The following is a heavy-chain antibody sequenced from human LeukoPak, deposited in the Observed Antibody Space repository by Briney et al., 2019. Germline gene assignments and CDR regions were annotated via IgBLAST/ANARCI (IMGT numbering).Heavy chain of an antibody. J-gene: IGHJ3*02. V-gene: IGHV3-74*01. Sequence: GGSLRLSCAASGFTFSSHWMHWVRQAPGKGLVWVSRIDSDGSSTNYADSVKGRFTFSRDNAKNTLYLQMNSLRAEDTAVYYCARDLRNYYGSGSYLDDTFDIWGQGTVVTVSS. CDR2: IDSDGSST. CDR1: GFTFSSHW. D-gene: IGHD3-10*01. CDR3: ARDLRNYYGSGSYLDDTFDI.